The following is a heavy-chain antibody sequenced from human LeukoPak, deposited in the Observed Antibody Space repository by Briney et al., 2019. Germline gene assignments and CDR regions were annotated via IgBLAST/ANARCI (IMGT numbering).Heavy chain of an antibody. Sequence: PGGSLRLSCSASGFSFSRDYMSWVRQAPGKGLECVANIEPDGSQQYYVDSVRGRFTISRDNSKNSLYLHLNFLRAEDTAVYYCVTETWWHFDHWGQGSLVTVSS. CDR1: GFSFSRDY. J-gene: IGHJ4*02. CDR3: VTETWWHFDH. CDR2: IEPDGSQQ. V-gene: IGHV3-7*01. D-gene: IGHD2-15*01.